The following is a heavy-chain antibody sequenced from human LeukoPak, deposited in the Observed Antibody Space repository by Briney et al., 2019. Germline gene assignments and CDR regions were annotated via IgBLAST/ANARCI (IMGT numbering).Heavy chain of an antibody. CDR1: GFTVSSNY. CDR2: IYSGGNT. D-gene: IGHD6-19*01. V-gene: IGHV3-66*01. Sequence: PGGSLRLSCAASGFTVSSNYMSWVRQAPGKGLEWVSVIYSGGNTYYADSVKGRFTISRDNSKNTLYLQMNSLRAEDTAVYYCARDQGSGWSNDAFDIWGQGTMVTVSS. CDR3: ARDQGSGWSNDAFDI. J-gene: IGHJ3*02.